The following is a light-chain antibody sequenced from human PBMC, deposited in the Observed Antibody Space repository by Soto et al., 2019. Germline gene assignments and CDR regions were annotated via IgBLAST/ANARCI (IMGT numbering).Light chain of an antibody. CDR3: QHYGSSTGA. J-gene: IGKJ5*01. CDR1: QSLASSY. V-gene: IGKV3-20*01. Sequence: EIVLTQSPGTLSLSPGERATLSCRASQSLASSYLAWYQQKPGQAPTLLVYGASRATGIPDRFSGSGSGTDFTLTISRLEPEDFAVYYCQHYGSSTGAFGQGTRLEIK. CDR2: GAS.